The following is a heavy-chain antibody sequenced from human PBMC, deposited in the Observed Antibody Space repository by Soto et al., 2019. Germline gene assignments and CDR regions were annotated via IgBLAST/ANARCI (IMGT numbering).Heavy chain of an antibody. CDR3: ARRYGDYFDY. V-gene: IGHV4-59*08. D-gene: IGHD4-17*01. CDR2: IYYSGST. Sequence: PSETPSLTCTVSGGSISSYYWSWIRQPPGKGLEWIGYIYYSGSTSYNPSLKSRVTISVDTSKNQFSLKLSSVTAADTAVYYCARRYGDYFDYWGQGTLVTVSS. CDR1: GGSISSYY. J-gene: IGHJ4*02.